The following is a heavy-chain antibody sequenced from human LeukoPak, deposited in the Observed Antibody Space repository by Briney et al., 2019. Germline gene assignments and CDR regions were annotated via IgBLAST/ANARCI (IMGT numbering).Heavy chain of an antibody. CDR3: VSFCETN. Sequence: GGSLRLSCAASGNYWMHWVRQAPGKGLVWVSHINSDGSWTGYADSVKGRFTISKDNAKNTAYLQMNNLRAEDTAVYYCVSFCETNWGRGTLVTVSS. CDR2: INSDGSWT. CDR1: GNYW. V-gene: IGHV3-74*01. D-gene: IGHD2-15*01. J-gene: IGHJ4*02.